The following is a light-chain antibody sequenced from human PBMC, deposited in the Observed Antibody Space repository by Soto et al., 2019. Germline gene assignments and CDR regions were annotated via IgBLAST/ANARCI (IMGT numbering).Light chain of an antibody. Sequence: QSALAQPPSASGSPGQSVTISCTGTSSDVGGYNFVSWYQHHPGKAPKVIIYEVSKRPSGVPNRFSGSKSGNTASLTVSGLQAEDEADYYCSSYAGSNIYVFGTGTTLT. V-gene: IGLV2-8*01. CDR2: EVS. CDR3: SSYAGSNIYV. J-gene: IGLJ1*01. CDR1: SSDVGGYNF.